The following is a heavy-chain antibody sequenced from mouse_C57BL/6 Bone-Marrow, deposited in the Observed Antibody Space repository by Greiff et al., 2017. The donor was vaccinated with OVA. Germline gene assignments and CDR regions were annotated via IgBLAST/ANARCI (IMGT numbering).Heavy chain of an antibody. CDR2: IHPNSGST. D-gene: IGHD2-4*01. CDR3: ARVIYYDFAY. CDR1: GYTFTSYW. Sequence: QVQLQQPGAELVKPGASVKLSCKASGYTFTSYWMHWVKQRPGQGLEWIGMIHPNSGSTNYNEKFKSKATLTVAKSSSTAYMQLSSLPSEDSAGYYCARVIYYDFAYWGRGTLVTVSA. V-gene: IGHV1-64*01. J-gene: IGHJ3*01.